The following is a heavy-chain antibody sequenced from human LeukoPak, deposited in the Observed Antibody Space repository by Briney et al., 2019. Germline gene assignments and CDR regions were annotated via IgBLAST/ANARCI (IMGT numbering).Heavy chain of an antibody. D-gene: IGHD4-17*01. Sequence: GGSLRLSCAASGFTFSSYSMNWVRQAPGKGQEWVSSISSSSSYIYYADSVKGRFTISRDNAKNSLYLQMNSLRAEDTAVYYCARDPYGDYSSAYYYYYMDVWGKGTTVTVSS. J-gene: IGHJ6*03. CDR3: ARDPYGDYSSAYYYYYMDV. CDR2: ISSSSSYI. V-gene: IGHV3-21*01. CDR1: GFTFSSYS.